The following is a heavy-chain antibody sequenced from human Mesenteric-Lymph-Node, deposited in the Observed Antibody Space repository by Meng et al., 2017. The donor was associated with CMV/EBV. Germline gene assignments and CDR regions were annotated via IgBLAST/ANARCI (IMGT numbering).Heavy chain of an antibody. D-gene: IGHD3-16*01. V-gene: IGHV3-7*01. Sequence: GESLKISCAASGFTFSNYWMNWVRQAPGKGLEWVANIKRDGSEKYFVDSVKGRFTISRDNAKNSLYLQMDSLRAEDTAVYYCARMMGDLWPTNFDYWGQGSLVTVSS. CDR3: ARMMGDLWPTNFDY. CDR1: GFTFSNYW. J-gene: IGHJ4*02. CDR2: IKRDGSEK.